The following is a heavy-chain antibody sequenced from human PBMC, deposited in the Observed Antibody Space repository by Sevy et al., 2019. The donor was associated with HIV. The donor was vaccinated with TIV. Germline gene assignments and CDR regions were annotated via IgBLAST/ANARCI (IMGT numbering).Heavy chain of an antibody. V-gene: IGHV3-21*01. D-gene: IGHD3-3*01. CDR1: GFTFSSYI. CDR2: ISSSSSYI. CDR3: ARGVRDFWSGYPDY. J-gene: IGHJ4*02. Sequence: GGSLRLSCAASGFTFSSYIMNWVRQAPGKGLEWVSSISSSSSYIYYADSVKGRFTISRDNAKNSLYLQMNSLRVEDTAVYYCARGVRDFWSGYPDYWGQGTLDTVSS.